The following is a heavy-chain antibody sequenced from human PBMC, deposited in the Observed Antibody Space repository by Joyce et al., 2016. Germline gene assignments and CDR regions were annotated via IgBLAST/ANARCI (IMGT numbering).Heavy chain of an antibody. J-gene: IGHJ4*02. D-gene: IGHD6-19*01. CDR3: ARSQWLAPLMY. CDR1: GGPFRGFF. Sequence: QVQLQQWGAGLLKPSETLSLTCAVSGGPFRGFFWTWVRQAPGKVRDWSGDINNRAVANYNPSLKTRVTFSVDTSKNQFSLKVTSLSAADTAVYYCARSQWLAPLMYWGQGTPVTVSS. V-gene: IGHV4-34*01. CDR2: INNRAVA.